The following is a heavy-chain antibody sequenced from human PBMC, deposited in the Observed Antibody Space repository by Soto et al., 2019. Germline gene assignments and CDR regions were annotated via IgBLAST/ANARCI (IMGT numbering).Heavy chain of an antibody. CDR1: GGTFSSYA. CDR3: AIGSSGYFDWFDP. CDR2: IIPIFGTA. V-gene: IGHV1-69*13. J-gene: IGHJ5*02. D-gene: IGHD3-22*01. Sequence: EASVKVSCKASGGTFSSYAISWVRQAPGQGLEWMGGIIPIFGTANYAQKFQGRVTISADESTSTAYMELSSLRSEDTAVYYCAIGSSGYFDWFDPWGQGTLVTVSS.